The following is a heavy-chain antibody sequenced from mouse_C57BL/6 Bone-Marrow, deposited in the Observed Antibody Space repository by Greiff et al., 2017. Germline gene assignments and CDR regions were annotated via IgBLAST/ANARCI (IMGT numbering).Heavy chain of an antibody. V-gene: IGHV1-9*01. J-gene: IGHJ3*01. CDR3: AMGWDDDYPAWFAY. Sequence: VQLQQSGAELMKPGASVTLSCKATGYTFTGYWIEWVKQRPVHGLEWIGAILPGSGSTTYNEKFKGKATFTADTSSNTAYMQLSSLTTEDSAIYYCAMGWDDDYPAWFAYWGQGTLVTVSA. CDR1: GYTFTGYW. D-gene: IGHD5-5*01. CDR2: ILPGSGST.